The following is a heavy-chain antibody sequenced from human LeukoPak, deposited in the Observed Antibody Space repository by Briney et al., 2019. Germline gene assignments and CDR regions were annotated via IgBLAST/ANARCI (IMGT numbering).Heavy chain of an antibody. CDR3: ARGFGELLCLDY. D-gene: IGHD3-10*01. V-gene: IGHV4-30-4*01. Sequence: SETLSLTCTVSGGSISSGDYYWSWIRQPPGKGLEWIGYIYYSGSTYYNPSLKSRVTISVDTSKNQFSLKLSSVTAADTAVYYCARGFGELLCLDYWGQGTLVTVSS. J-gene: IGHJ4*02. CDR1: GGSISSGDYY. CDR2: IYYSGST.